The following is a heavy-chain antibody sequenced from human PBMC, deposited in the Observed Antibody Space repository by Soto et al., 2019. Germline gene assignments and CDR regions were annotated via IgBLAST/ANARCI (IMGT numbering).Heavy chain of an antibody. CDR2: ISYSGST. V-gene: IGHV4-59*01. Sequence: PSETLSLTCTVSGDSISSYYWNWIRQPPGKGPEWTGYISYSGSTNYNPSLKSRVTISIDTSKNQFSLKLSSVTAADTAVYYCARSNGDYGDYWSQGILVTVSS. J-gene: IGHJ4*02. CDR3: ARSNGDYGDY. D-gene: IGHD4-17*01. CDR1: GDSISSYY.